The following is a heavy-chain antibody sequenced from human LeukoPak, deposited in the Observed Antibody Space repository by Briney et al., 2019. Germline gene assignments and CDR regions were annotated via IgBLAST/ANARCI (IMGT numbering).Heavy chain of an antibody. V-gene: IGHV4-34*03. CDR1: GGSFSGYY. CDR3: TNSGTYYDILTGYYDVDY. D-gene: IGHD3-9*01. Sequence: SETLSLTCSVYGGSFSGYYWTWIRQPPGKGLEWIGSIYHSGGTYYHPSLKSRVTISVDTSKNQFSLKLSSVTAADTAVYYCTNSGTYYDILTGYYDVDYWGQGTLVTVSS. J-gene: IGHJ4*02. CDR2: IYHSGGT.